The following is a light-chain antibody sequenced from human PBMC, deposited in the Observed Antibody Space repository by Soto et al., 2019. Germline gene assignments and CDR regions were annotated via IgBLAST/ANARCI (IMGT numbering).Light chain of an antibody. Sequence: QSVLSQTPSASGTPGQRVIISCSGSSSNIGGNTVNWYQQLPGTAPKLLIYSSNQRPSGVPDRFSGSKSGTSASLAISGLQSEDEADYYCVAWDDRLKGPVFGGGTKVTVL. CDR3: VAWDDRLKGPV. V-gene: IGLV1-44*01. CDR1: SSNIGGNT. J-gene: IGLJ2*01. CDR2: SSN.